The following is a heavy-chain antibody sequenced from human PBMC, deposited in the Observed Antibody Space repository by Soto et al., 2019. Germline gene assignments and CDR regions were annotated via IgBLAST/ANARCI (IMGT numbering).Heavy chain of an antibody. J-gene: IGHJ4*02. CDR2: ISGSFGST. Sequence: TGGSLRLSCVASGFSFSSYAMNWVRQAPGKGLEWVSTISGSFGSTYYADSVKGRFTISRDNSKNTLYLQMNSLRAEDTAVYYCARDGDTAMHTPLDYWGQGTLVTVSS. CDR1: GFSFSSYA. CDR3: ARDGDTAMHTPLDY. V-gene: IGHV3-23*01. D-gene: IGHD5-18*01.